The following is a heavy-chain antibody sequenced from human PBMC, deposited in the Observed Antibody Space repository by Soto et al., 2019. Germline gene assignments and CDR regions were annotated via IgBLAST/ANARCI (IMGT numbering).Heavy chain of an antibody. CDR2: IIPIFGTA. D-gene: IGHD3-3*01. Sequence: SVKVSCKASGGTFSSYAISWVRQAPGQGLEWMGGIIPIFGTANYAQKFQGRVTITADESTSTAYMELSSLRSEDTAVYYCASPSELVVDFGVVIIPNPRPDGLHYWGQGTLVTVSS. CDR1: GGTFSSYA. V-gene: IGHV1-69*13. CDR3: ASPSELVVDFGVVIIPNPRPDGLHY. J-gene: IGHJ4*02.